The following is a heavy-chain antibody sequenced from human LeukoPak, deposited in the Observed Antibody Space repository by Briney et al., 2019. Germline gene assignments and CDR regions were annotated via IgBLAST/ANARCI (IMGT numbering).Heavy chain of an antibody. CDR3: ARHGGTMRFSDY. Sequence: GGSLRLSCAASGFTFRSYVMSWVRQAPGKGLEWVSAISDSGAGTYYADSVEGRFTISRDNSKNTLFLQMNSLRAEDTAVYYCARHGGTMRFSDYWGQGTLVTVSS. V-gene: IGHV3-23*01. CDR1: GFTFRSYV. D-gene: IGHD1-7*01. J-gene: IGHJ4*02. CDR2: ISDSGAGT.